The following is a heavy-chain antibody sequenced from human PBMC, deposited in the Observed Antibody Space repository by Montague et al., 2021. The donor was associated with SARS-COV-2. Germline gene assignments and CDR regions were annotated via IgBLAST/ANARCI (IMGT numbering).Heavy chain of an antibody. CDR1: RLPFNGYA. J-gene: IGHJ4*01. V-gene: IGHV3-30*04. CDR2: ISHDVSNH. CDR3: AREGYRSGSFYIDY. Sequence: SLRLSCAASRLPFNGYAMHWVRQAPGKGLEWLTFISHDVSNHRYAGSVKGRFTISRDNSKNTLYLQMDSLRLEDTAVYYCAREGYRSGSFYIDYWGQGTLVTVSS. D-gene: IGHD1-26*01.